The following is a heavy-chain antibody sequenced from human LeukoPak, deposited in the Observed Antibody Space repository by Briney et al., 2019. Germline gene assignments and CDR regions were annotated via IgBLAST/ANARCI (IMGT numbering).Heavy chain of an antibody. CDR1: GFSFSSYT. Sequence: GGSLRLSCSASGFSFSSYTMTWVRQAPGKGPEWVSIISGGGDTTFYTDSVKGRFTISRDNSKNTLYLQMNSLRAEDTAVYYCAELGITMIGGVWGKGTTVTISS. V-gene: IGHV3-23*01. J-gene: IGHJ6*04. CDR2: ISGGGDTT. CDR3: AELGITMIGGV. D-gene: IGHD3-10*02.